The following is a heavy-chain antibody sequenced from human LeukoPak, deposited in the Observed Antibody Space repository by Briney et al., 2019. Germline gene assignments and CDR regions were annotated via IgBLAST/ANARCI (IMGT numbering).Heavy chain of an antibody. CDR1: GGSISSSSYY. V-gene: IGHV4-39*07. Sequence: SETLSLTCTVSGGSISSSSYYWGWIRQPPGKGLEWIGNIYYSGSTYYNPSLKSRVTISVDTSKNQFSLTLSSVTAADTAVYYCARLRHIVVVRGYWYFDLWGRGTLVTVSS. CDR3: ARLRHIVVVRGYWYFDL. J-gene: IGHJ2*01. CDR2: IYYSGST. D-gene: IGHD2-21*01.